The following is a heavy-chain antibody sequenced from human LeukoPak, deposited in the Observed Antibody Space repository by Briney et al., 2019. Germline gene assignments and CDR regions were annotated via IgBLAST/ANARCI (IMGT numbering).Heavy chain of an antibody. J-gene: IGHJ3*02. CDR2: ISSGSSTI. CDR1: GFTFNSHS. D-gene: IGHD4-23*01. Sequence: GGSLRLSCAASGFTFNSHSMTWVRQAPGKGLEWVSYISSGSSTIYYADPVRGRFTISRDNPKKSLYLQMNSLRAEDTAVYYCAKVQWDYGGNAAFDIWGQGTMVTVSS. CDR3: AKVQWDYGGNAAFDI. V-gene: IGHV3-48*01.